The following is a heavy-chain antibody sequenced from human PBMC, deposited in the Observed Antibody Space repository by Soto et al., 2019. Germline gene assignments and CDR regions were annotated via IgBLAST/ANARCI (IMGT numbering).Heavy chain of an antibody. Sequence: QVQLQESGPGLVKPSQTLSLTCTVSGGSISSGGYYWSWIRQHPGKGLEWIGYIYYSGSTYYNPSRKRRVTISVDTSKYQFSLKLSSVTAADTAVYYCARGGLGYCSGGSCYSAELSRYYYGMDVWGQGTTVTVSS. CDR2: IYYSGST. CDR1: GGSISSGGYY. J-gene: IGHJ6*02. CDR3: ARGGLGYCSGGSCYSAELSRYYYGMDV. V-gene: IGHV4-31*03. D-gene: IGHD2-15*01.